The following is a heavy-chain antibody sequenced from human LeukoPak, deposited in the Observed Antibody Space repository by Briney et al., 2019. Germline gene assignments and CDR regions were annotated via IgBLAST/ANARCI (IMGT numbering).Heavy chain of an antibody. J-gene: IGHJ3*01. CDR2: ISRGGSNL. CDR1: GFSFADHY. CDR3: ARGRSLVGPFDL. V-gene: IGHV3-11*04. D-gene: IGHD3-9*01. Sequence: GGSLRLTCTASGFSFADHYLSWIGQPPGKGLEWVSYISRGGSNLKYGESVEGRFTISRDNAEKSLYLDMDSLKAEDTAVYYCARGRSLVGPFDLWGQGTVVTVSS.